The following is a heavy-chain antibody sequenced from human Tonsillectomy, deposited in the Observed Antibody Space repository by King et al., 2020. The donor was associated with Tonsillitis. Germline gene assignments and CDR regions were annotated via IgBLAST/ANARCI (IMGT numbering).Heavy chain of an antibody. CDR3: ARGPYHL. V-gene: IGHV4-31*03. D-gene: IGHD2-2*01. CDR1: GVSISSGNHY. CDR2: IYYSGTT. J-gene: IGHJ4*02. Sequence: VQLQESGPGLVKPSQTLSLTCTVSGVSISSGNHYWSWSRQHPGKGLEWIGYIYYSGTTYYNPPLKSRMTISVDTSKNQFSLKLSSVTAADTAVYYCARGPYHLWGQGTLVTVSS.